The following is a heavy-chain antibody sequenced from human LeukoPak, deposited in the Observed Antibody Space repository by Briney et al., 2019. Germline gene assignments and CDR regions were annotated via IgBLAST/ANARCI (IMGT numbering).Heavy chain of an antibody. CDR3: AKWSLLWFGEFRGY. J-gene: IGHJ4*02. D-gene: IGHD3-10*01. CDR1: GFTFSSYA. Sequence: PGGSLRLSCAASGFTFSSYAMSWVRQAPGKGLEWVSAISGSGGSTYYADSVKGRFTISRDNSKNTLYLQMNSLRAEDTAVYYCAKWSLLWFGEFRGYWGQGTLVTVSS. CDR2: ISGSGGST. V-gene: IGHV3-23*01.